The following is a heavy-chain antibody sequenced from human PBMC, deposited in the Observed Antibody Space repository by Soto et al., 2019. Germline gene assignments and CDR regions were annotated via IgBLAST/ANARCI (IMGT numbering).Heavy chain of an antibody. D-gene: IGHD6-19*01. J-gene: IGHJ4*02. CDR1: GDTFTNYY. CDR2: IDPSGTTT. Sequence: ASVKVSCKASGDTFTNYYIHWVRQAPGQGLEWMGIIDPSGTTTFYAQNLQGRVTMTRDTSTGTLYMELSSLRSEDTAVYYCARLKVTSGLSYWGQGTLVTVSS. CDR3: ARLKVTSGLSY. V-gene: IGHV1-46*01.